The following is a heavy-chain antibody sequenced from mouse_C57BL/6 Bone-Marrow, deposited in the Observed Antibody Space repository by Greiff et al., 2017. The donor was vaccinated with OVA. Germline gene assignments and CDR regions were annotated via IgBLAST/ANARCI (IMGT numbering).Heavy chain of an antibody. CDR2: ISDGGSYT. V-gene: IGHV5-4*03. Sequence: EVKLVESGGGLVKPGGSLKLSCAASGFTFSSYAMSWVRQTPEKRLEWVATISDGGSYTYYPDNVKGRFTISRDNAQNNLYLQMSHLKSEDTAMYYCARGYFDVWGTGTTVTVSS. CDR1: GFTFSSYA. CDR3: ARGYFDV. J-gene: IGHJ1*03.